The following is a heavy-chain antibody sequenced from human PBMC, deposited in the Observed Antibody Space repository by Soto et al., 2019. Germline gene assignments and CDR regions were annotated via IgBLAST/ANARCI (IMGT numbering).Heavy chain of an antibody. Sequence: QVQLQESGPGLVKPSQTLSLTCTVSGGSISSGGYYWSWIRQHPGKGLEWIGYIYYSGSTYYNPSLKSRVTISVDTSKNQFSLKLSSVTAADTAVYYCARGRSIAVAGTSYAFDIWGQGTMVTVSS. CDR3: ARGRSIAVAGTSYAFDI. CDR1: GGSISSGGYY. V-gene: IGHV4-31*03. CDR2: IYYSGST. J-gene: IGHJ3*02. D-gene: IGHD6-19*01.